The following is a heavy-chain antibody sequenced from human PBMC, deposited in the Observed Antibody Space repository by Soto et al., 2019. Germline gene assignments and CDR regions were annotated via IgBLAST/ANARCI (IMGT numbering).Heavy chain of an antibody. CDR2: ITSRSDYI. CDR3: ARVDGYTYPNDY. Sequence: EVQLVESGGGLVKPGGSLRLSCAASGFTFSAYSMSWVRQAPGKGLEWVSSITSRSDYIYYADSLKGRFTISRDNVKNSLYLQMHSLRAEDTAFYYCARVDGYTYPNDYWGQGTLVTVSS. CDR1: GFTFSAYS. V-gene: IGHV3-21*02. J-gene: IGHJ4*02. D-gene: IGHD5-12*01.